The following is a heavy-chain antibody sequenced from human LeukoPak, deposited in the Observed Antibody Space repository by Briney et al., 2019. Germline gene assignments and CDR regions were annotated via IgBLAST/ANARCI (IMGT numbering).Heavy chain of an antibody. J-gene: IGHJ6*02. CDR2: INPSGGST. CDR1: GYTFTSYY. CDR3: AREEGAVAETGYYYGRDV. Sequence: SVKVSCKASGYTFTSYYMHRVRQAPGQGLEWMGIINPSGGSTSYAQKFQGRVTMTRDTSTSTVYMELSSLRSEDTAVYYCAREEGAVAETGYYYGRDVWGQGTTVTVSS. V-gene: IGHV1-46*01. D-gene: IGHD6-19*01.